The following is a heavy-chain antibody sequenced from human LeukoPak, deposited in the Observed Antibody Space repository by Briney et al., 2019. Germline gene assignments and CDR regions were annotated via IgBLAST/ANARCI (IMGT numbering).Heavy chain of an antibody. J-gene: IGHJ3*02. CDR2: IDAGNGRT. CDR3: ARDLATDYYDSSGYFYARTDAFDI. Sequence: ASVKVSCKASGYDFTKYAVQWVRQAPGQRLEWMGWIDAGNGRTKYSQDFQGRVTMTRDMSTSTVYMELSSLRSEDTAVYYCARDLATDYYDSSGYFYARTDAFDIWGQGTMVTVSS. CDR1: GYDFTKYA. V-gene: IGHV1-3*03. D-gene: IGHD3-22*01.